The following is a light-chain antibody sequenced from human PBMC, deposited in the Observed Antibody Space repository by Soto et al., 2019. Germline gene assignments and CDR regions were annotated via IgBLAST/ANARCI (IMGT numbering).Light chain of an antibody. Sequence: QSALTQPASVSGSPGQSITVSCTGSSSDIGGYNYVSWYQQHPGKAPKLMIYEVSNRPSGVSNRFSGSKSGNTASLTISGLQADDEADYSCSSYTSSSTLVFGTGTKLTVL. J-gene: IGLJ1*01. CDR3: SSYTSSSTLV. CDR2: EVS. CDR1: SSDIGGYNY. V-gene: IGLV2-14*01.